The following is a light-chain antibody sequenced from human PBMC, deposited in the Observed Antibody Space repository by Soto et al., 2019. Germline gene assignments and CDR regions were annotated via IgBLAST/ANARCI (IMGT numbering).Light chain of an antibody. CDR1: QSVNAN. CDR2: GAS. Sequence: EVVMTQSPATLSVSPGERATLSCRASQSVNANLAWYQQKPGQAPRLLIHGASNRATGIPARFSGSGFGTEFILTISSLQSEDFAVYYCQQYNSYPLTFGQGTRLEIK. CDR3: QQYNSYPLT. J-gene: IGKJ5*01. V-gene: IGKV3-15*01.